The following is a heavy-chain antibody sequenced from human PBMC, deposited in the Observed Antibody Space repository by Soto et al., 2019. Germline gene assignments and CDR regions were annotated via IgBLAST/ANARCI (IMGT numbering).Heavy chain of an antibody. Sequence: GGSLTLSSAASGFTFSSYWMHWVRQAPGKGLVWVSRINSDGSSTSYADSVKGRFTISRDNAKNTLYLQMNSLRAEDTAVYYCARAQDYGDYVFLGYYYSMDVWGQGTTVTVSS. CDR3: ARAQDYGDYVFLGYYYSMDV. D-gene: IGHD4-17*01. CDR1: GFTFSSYW. V-gene: IGHV3-74*01. J-gene: IGHJ6*02. CDR2: INSDGSST.